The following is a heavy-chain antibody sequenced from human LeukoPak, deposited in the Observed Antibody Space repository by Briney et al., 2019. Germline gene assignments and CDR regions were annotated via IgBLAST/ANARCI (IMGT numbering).Heavy chain of an antibody. CDR3: ARVLLGVAGTDAFDI. J-gene: IGHJ3*02. V-gene: IGHV4-59*12. Sequence: KASETLSLTCTVSGGSISSYYWSWIRQPPGKGLEWIGEIYHSGSTNYNPSLKSRVTISVDKSKNQFSLKLSSVTAADTAVYYCARVLLGVAGTDAFDIWGQGTMVTVSS. CDR1: GGSISSYY. CDR2: IYHSGST. D-gene: IGHD6-19*01.